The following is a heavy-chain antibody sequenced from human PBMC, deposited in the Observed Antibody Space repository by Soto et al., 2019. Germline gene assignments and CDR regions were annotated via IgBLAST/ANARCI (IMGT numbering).Heavy chain of an antibody. D-gene: IGHD3-16*01. CDR3: AREMAGLGGEYDY. V-gene: IGHV1-18*01. CDR1: GYTFTKYG. CDR2: FSGSSGNA. Sequence: QVQLVQSGAEVKNPGASVKVSCKTSGYTFTKYGVGWVRQAPGQGLEWMGGFSGSSGNANYAEKVQGRITLTTDTSTSTADIELRSHRSDDTAVYYCAREMAGLGGEYDYWGQGTLVTVSS. J-gene: IGHJ4*02.